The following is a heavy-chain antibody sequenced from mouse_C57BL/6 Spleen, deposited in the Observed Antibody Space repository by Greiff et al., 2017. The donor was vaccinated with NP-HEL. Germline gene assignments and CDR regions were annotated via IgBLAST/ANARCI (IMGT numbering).Heavy chain of an antibody. CDR1: GFTFSSYA. CDR3: ARDLSLNYGNSRNARDY. D-gene: IGHD2-1*01. J-gene: IGHJ4*01. V-gene: IGHV5-4*01. Sequence: EVKLVESGGGLVKPGGSLKLSCAASGFTFSSYAMSWVRQTPEKRLEWVATIRDGGSYTYYPDNVKGRFTISRDNDKNNLYLQMSHLKSEETAMYYCARDLSLNYGNSRNARDYWGQGTSVTVSS. CDR2: IRDGGSYT.